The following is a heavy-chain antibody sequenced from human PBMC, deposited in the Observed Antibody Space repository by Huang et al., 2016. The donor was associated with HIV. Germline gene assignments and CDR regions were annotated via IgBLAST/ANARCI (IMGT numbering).Heavy chain of an antibody. J-gene: IGHJ5*02. CDR2: SNHSGST. D-gene: IGHD2-21*01. V-gene: IGHV4-34*01. Sequence: QVQLQQWGGGLLNPSETLSLTCAVYGGSFSGYFWSWIRQPPGKGLAWIGESNHSGSTNYNPSLKSRVTVSLRTSKNQVSLKLSSVTAADTAVYYCARGRLARNTWFDTWGQGTLVTVSS. CDR3: ARGRLARNTWFDT. CDR1: GGSFSGYF.